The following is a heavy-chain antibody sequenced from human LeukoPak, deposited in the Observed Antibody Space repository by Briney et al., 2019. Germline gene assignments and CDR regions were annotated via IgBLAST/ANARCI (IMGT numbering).Heavy chain of an antibody. J-gene: IGHJ4*02. CDR2: IYYSGST. CDR3: AREGTYYDFWSGYYKEGSLDY. D-gene: IGHD3-3*01. Sequence: PSETLSLTCTVSGGSISSSSYYWGWIRQPQGKGLEWIGSIYYSGSTYYNPSLKSRVTISVDTSKNQFSLKLSSVTAADTAVYYWAREGTYYDFWSGYYKEGSLDYWGQGTLVTVSS. V-gene: IGHV4-39*07. CDR1: GGSISSSSYY.